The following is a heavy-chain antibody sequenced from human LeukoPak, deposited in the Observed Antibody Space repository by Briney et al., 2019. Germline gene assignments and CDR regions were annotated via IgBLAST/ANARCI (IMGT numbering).Heavy chain of an antibody. CDR2: IRYDGSNK. D-gene: IGHD2-8*01. CDR1: GFTFSSYG. Sequence: GGSLRLSCAASGFTFSSYGMHWVRQAPGKGLEWVAFIRYDGSNKYYADSVKGRFTISRDNSENTLYLQMNSLRAEDTAVYYCAKDFVLMVYARSYYFDYWGQGTLVTVSS. CDR3: AKDFVLMVYARSYYFDY. J-gene: IGHJ4*02. V-gene: IGHV3-30*02.